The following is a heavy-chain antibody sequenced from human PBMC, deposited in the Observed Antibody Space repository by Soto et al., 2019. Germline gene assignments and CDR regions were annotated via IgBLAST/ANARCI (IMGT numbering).Heavy chain of an antibody. CDR3: ARSVPVWGPSAWYMDV. Sequence: SETLSLTCTVSGGSISSSSYYWGWIRQPPGKGLEWIGYIYYSGSTNYNPSLKSRVTISVDTSKNQFSLKLSSVTAADTAVYYCARSVPVWGPSAWYMDVWGKGTTVTVSS. CDR2: IYYSGST. D-gene: IGHD3-16*01. J-gene: IGHJ6*03. CDR1: GGSISSSSYY. V-gene: IGHV4-61*05.